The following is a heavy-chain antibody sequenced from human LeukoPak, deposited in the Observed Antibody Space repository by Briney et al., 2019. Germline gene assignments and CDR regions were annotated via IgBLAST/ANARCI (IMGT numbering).Heavy chain of an antibody. CDR3: ARSYIVVVPAAPRHYYGMDV. CDR2: IYHSGST. D-gene: IGHD2-2*01. V-gene: IGHV4-4*02. J-gene: IGHJ6*04. Sequence: PSETLSLTCAVSGGSISSSNWWSWVRQPPGKGLEWIGEIYHSGSTNYNPSLKSRVTISVDKSKNQFSLKLSSVTAADTAVYYCARSYIVVVPAAPRHYYGMDVRGKGTTVTVSS. CDR1: GGSISSSNW.